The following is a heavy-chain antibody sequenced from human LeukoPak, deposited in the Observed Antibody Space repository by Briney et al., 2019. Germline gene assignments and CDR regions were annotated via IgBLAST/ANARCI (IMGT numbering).Heavy chain of an antibody. J-gene: IGHJ3*02. CDR1: GFTFSSYA. CDR2: ISGSGGST. V-gene: IGHV3-23*01. CDR3: ARGGGDYLLFAFDI. D-gene: IGHD4-17*01. Sequence: GGSLRLSCAASGFTFSSYAMSWVRQAPGKGLEWVSAISGSGGSTYYADSVKGRLTISRDNSKNTLYLQMNSLRAEDTAVYYCARGGGDYLLFAFDIWGQGTMVTVSS.